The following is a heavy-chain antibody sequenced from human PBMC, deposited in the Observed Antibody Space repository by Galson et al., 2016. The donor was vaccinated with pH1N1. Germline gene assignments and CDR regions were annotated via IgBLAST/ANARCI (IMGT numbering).Heavy chain of an antibody. J-gene: IGHJ4*02. V-gene: IGHV3-23*01. Sequence: SLRLSCAASGLTFSSYAMSWVRQAPGKGLEWVSTISGSGLTTFFADSVKGRFTISRDNSKNTFHLQLNSLRAEDTAIYYCAKGGHYSSFDYWGQGALVTVSS. D-gene: IGHD4-11*01. CDR2: ISGSGLTT. CDR1: GLTFSSYA. CDR3: AKGGHYSSFDY.